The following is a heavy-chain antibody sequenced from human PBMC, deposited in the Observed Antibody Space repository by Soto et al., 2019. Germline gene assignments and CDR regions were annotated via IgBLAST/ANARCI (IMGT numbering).Heavy chain of an antibody. V-gene: IGHV3-48*02. Sequence: GGSLRLSCAASGFTFSSYSMNWVRQAPGKGLEWVSYISSSSSTIYYADSVKGRFTISRDNAKNSLYLQMNSLRDEDTAVYYCARGFGSIRKSGVDYWGQGTLVTVSS. D-gene: IGHD3-10*01. CDR3: ARGFGSIRKSGVDY. CDR1: GFTFSSYS. J-gene: IGHJ4*02. CDR2: ISSSSSTI.